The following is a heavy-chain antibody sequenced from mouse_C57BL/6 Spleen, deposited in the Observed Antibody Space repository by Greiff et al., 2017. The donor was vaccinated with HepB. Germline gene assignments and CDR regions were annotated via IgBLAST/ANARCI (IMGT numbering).Heavy chain of an antibody. J-gene: IGHJ3*01. CDR1: GYTFTDYE. Sequence: QVQLKESGAELVRPGASVTLSCKASGYTFTDYEMHWVKQTPVHGLEWIGAIDPETGGTAYNQKFKGKAILTADKSSSTAYMELRSLTSEDSAVYYCTRGVVTTRFAYWGQGTLVTVSA. V-gene: IGHV1-15*01. CDR2: IDPETGGT. D-gene: IGHD2-2*01. CDR3: TRGVVTTRFAY.